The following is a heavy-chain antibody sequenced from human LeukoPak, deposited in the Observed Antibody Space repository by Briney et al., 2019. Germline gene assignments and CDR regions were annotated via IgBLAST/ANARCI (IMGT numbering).Heavy chain of an antibody. D-gene: IGHD7-27*01. CDR3: ARGVWAPFDS. CDR2: IKQDGGEK. V-gene: IGHV3-7*01. CDR1: GFSLSNYW. J-gene: IGHJ4*02. Sequence: PGGSLRLSSAASGFSLSNYWMNWVRQAPGKGLEWVANIKQDGGEKNYVDSVKGRFSISRDNAKNSLILQMNSLRDEDTAVYYCARGVWAPFDSWGQGTLVSVSS.